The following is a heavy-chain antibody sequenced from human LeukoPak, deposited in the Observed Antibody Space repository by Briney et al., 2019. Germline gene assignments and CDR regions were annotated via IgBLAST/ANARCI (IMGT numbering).Heavy chain of an antibody. J-gene: IGHJ4*02. Sequence: PSETLSLTCTVSGGSISSYYWSWIRQPPGKGLEWIGYIYYSGSTNYNPSLKGRVTISVDTSKSQFSLKLSSLAAADTAVYYCATGRDPYKTGHWGQGTLVTVSS. CDR3: ATGRDPYKTGH. D-gene: IGHD1-1*01. CDR1: GGSISSYY. CDR2: IYYSGST. V-gene: IGHV4-59*01.